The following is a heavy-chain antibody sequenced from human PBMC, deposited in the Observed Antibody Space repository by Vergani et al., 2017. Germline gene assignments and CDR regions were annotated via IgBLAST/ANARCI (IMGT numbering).Heavy chain of an antibody. J-gene: IGHJ5*02. V-gene: IGHV3-48*01. D-gene: IGHD3-3*01. Sequence: VQLVESGGGLVQPGGSLRLSCAASGFTFSSYSMNWVRQAPGKGLEWVSYISSSSSTIYYADSVKGRFTISRDNAKNSLYLQMNSLRAEDTALYYCARDLEGWFDPWGQGTLVTVSS. CDR3: ARDLEGWFDP. CDR1: GFTFSSYS. CDR2: ISSSSSTI.